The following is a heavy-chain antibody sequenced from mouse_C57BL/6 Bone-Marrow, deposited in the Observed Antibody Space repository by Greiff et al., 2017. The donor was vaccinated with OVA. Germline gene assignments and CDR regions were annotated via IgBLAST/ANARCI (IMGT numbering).Heavy chain of an antibody. V-gene: IGHV1-52*01. J-gene: IGHJ1*03. CDR1: GYTFTSYW. CDR3: ARYYGSPFDV. Sequence: VKLQQPGAELVRPGSSVKLSCKASGYTFTSYWMHWVKQRPIQGLEWIGNIDPSDSETHYNQKFKDKATLTVDKSSSTAYMQLSSLTSEDSAVYYCARYYGSPFDVWGTGTTVTVSS. CDR2: IDPSDSET. D-gene: IGHD1-1*01.